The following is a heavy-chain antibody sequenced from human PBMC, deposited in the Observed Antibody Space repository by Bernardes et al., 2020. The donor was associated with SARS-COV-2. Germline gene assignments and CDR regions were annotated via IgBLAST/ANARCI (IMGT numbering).Heavy chain of an antibody. Sequence: SETLSLTCTVSGGSISSGDYYWSWIRQPPGKGLEWIGYIYYSGSTYYNPSLKSRVTISVDTSKNQFSLKLSSVTAADTAVYYCSRCEGYWFDPWGQGTLVTVSS. V-gene: IGHV4-30-4*01. J-gene: IGHJ5*02. CDR1: GGSISSGDYY. CDR3: SRCEGYWFDP. CDR2: IYYSGST.